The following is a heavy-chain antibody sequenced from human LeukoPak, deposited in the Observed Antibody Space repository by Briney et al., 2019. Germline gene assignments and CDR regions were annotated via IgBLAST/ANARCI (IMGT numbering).Heavy chain of an antibody. CDR3: VTGRYSYGWYDH. J-gene: IGHJ5*02. V-gene: IGHV4-59*13. CDR2: MYYGGSP. D-gene: IGHD1-26*01. CDR1: GGSISSLY. Sequence: SETLSLTCTVSGGSISSLYWSWIRQPPGRGLELIGYMYYGGSPNYNPSLKSRVITSLDTSKNQFSLKLNSVTAADTAVYYCVTGRYSYGWYDHWGQGILVTVSS.